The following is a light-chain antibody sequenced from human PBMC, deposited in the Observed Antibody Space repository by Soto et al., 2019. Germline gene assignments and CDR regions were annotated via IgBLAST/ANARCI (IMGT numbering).Light chain of an antibody. CDR3: CSYAGSRVV. Sequence: QSVLTQPASVSGSPGQSITISCTGTSSDVGSYNLVSWYQQHPGKAPKLMIYEGSKRPSGVSNRFSGSKFGNTASLTISGLQAEDEADYYCCSYAGSRVVFGGGTKVTVL. CDR1: SSDVGSYNL. V-gene: IGLV2-23*01. J-gene: IGLJ2*01. CDR2: EGS.